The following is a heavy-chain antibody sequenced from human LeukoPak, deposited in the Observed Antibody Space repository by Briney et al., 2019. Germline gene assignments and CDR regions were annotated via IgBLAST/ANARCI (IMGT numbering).Heavy chain of an antibody. CDR1: GGSISSSNYY. CDR2: MYNTGST. V-gene: IGHV4-39*01. D-gene: IGHD2-2*01. J-gene: IGHJ6*03. Sequence: SETLSLTCSVSGGSISSSNYYWGWIRQPPGKGLEWIGSMYNTGSTYYNPSLKSRVTISVDTSKNQFSLKLSSVTAADTAVYYCAGGYCSSTSCHLYYYYMDVWGKGTTVTVSS. CDR3: AGGYCSSTSCHLYYYYMDV.